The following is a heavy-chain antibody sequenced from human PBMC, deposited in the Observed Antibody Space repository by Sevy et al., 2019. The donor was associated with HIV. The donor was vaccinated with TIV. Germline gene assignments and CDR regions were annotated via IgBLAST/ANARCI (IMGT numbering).Heavy chain of an antibody. J-gene: IGHJ6*02. V-gene: IGHV3-53*05. Sequence: GGSLRLSCAASGFTVSSNYMSWVRQAPGKGLEWVSVIYSGGSTYYADSVKGRFTISRDNSKNTLYLQMNSLGAEDTAVYYCARVNCGGGSCYYYYGMDVWGQGTTVTVSS. D-gene: IGHD2-15*01. CDR1: GFTVSSNY. CDR2: IYSGGST. CDR3: ARVNCGGGSCYYYYGMDV.